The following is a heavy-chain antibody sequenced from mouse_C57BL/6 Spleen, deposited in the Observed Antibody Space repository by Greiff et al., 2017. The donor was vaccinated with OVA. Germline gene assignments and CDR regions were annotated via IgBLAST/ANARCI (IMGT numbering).Heavy chain of an antibody. Sequence: QVQLKESGAELVRPGASVTLSCKASGYTFTDYEMHWVKQTPVHGLEWIGAIDPETGGTAYNQKFKGKAILTADKSSSTAYMELRSLTSEDSAVYYCTRSSKLGVRRAMDYWGQGTSVTVSS. CDR3: TRSSKLGVRRAMDY. CDR2: IDPETGGT. D-gene: IGHD2-14*01. J-gene: IGHJ4*01. CDR1: GYTFTDYE. V-gene: IGHV1-15*01.